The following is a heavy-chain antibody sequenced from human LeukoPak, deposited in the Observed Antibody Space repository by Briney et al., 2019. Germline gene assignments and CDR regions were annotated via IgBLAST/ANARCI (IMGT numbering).Heavy chain of an antibody. V-gene: IGHV1-2*02. CDR1: GYTLTGYY. J-gene: IGHJ4*02. D-gene: IGHD2-15*01. Sequence: ASMKVSCKASGYTLTGYYMHWVRQAPGQGLEWMGWINPNSGGTNYAQKFQGRVTMTRDTPISTAYMELSRLRSDDTAVYYCARDLDLGYCSGGSCYSSDYWGQGTLVTVSS. CDR2: INPNSGGT. CDR3: ARDLDLGYCSGGSCYSSDY.